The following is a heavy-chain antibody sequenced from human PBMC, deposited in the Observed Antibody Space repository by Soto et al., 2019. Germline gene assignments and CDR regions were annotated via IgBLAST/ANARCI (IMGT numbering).Heavy chain of an antibody. CDR1: GFTFSSYA. J-gene: IGHJ6*04. V-gene: IGHV3-64*01. Sequence: PGGSLRLSCAASGFTFSSYAMHWVRQAPGKGLEYVSAISSNGGSTYYANSVKGRFTISRDNSKNTLYLQMGSLRAEDMAVYYCGRGVVVVVATYGRDVGGKGPRVPVSS. CDR2: ISSNGGST. CDR3: GRGVVVVVATYGRDV. D-gene: IGHD2-15*01.